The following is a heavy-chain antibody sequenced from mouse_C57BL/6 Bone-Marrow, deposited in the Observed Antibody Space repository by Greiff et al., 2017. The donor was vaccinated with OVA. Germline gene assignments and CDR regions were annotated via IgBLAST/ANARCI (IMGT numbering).Heavy chain of an antibody. CDR1: GYTFTDYE. J-gene: IGHJ2*01. CDR3: TRSPSFITTVVATDY. Sequence: QVQLQQSGAELVRSGASVTLSCKASGYTFTDYEMHWVKQTPVHGLEWIGAIDPETGGTAYNQKFKGKAILTADKSSSTAYMELRSLTSEDSAVYYCTRSPSFITTVVATDYWGQGTTLTVSS. D-gene: IGHD1-1*01. V-gene: IGHV1-15*01. CDR2: IDPETGGT.